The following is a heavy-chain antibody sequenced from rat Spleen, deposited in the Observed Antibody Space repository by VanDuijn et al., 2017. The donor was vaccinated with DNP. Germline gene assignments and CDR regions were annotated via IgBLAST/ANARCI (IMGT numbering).Heavy chain of an antibody. CDR1: GYSITSNY. D-gene: IGHD2-7*01. CDR3: ARWGTWGGISHVMDA. CDR2: ISYSGST. Sequence: EVQLQESGPGLVKPSQSLSLTCSVTGYSITSNYWGWIRKFPGNKMEYIGHISYSGSTNYNPSLKSRFSITRDTSKNQFFLQLNSVTTEDTATYYCARWGTWGGISHVMDAWGQGASVTVSS. V-gene: IGHV3-1*01. J-gene: IGHJ4*01.